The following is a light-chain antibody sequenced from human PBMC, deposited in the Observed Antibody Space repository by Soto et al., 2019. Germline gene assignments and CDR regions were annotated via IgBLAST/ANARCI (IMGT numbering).Light chain of an antibody. CDR3: QQYYSTPWT. CDR1: QSLLYSSNNKNY. V-gene: IGKV4-1*01. J-gene: IGKJ1*01. CDR2: WAS. Sequence: DIVMTQSPDSLAVSLGERATINCKSSQSLLYSSNNKNYLAWYQQKPGQSPKLLIYWASTRESGVPDRFSGRGSGTDFTLSISSLQAEDVAVYYCQQYYSTPWTFGQGTRVEIK.